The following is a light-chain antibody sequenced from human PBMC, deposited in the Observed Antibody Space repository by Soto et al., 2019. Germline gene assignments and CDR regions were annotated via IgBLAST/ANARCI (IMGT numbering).Light chain of an antibody. CDR2: AVS. Sequence: DIQMTQSPSSLSASVGDRVTITCRASQTISSWLAWYQQKPGKAPKLLTYAVSTLQSGVPSRFSGSGSGTEFTLTISSLQPDDFATYYCQHYNSYSEAFGQGTKVDI. V-gene: IGKV1-5*01. CDR3: QHYNSYSEA. CDR1: QTISSW. J-gene: IGKJ1*01.